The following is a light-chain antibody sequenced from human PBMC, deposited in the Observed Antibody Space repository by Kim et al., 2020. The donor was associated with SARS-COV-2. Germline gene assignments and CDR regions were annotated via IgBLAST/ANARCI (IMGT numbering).Light chain of an antibody. CDR3: QQYNNFPLT. CDR1: QSFSSW. CDR2: NTS. V-gene: IGKV1-5*03. Sequence: DIQMTQSPSTLSASVGDRVTITCRASQSFSSWLAWYQQKPGKVPKRLIYNTSILESGVPSRFSGSGSGTEFTLTISSLQPDDFATYYCQQYNNFPLTFGQGTRLEIK. J-gene: IGKJ5*01.